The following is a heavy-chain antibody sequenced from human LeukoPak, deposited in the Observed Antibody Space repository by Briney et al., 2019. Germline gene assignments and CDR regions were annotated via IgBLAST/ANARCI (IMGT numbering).Heavy chain of an antibody. D-gene: IGHD6-13*01. CDR2: IYTSGST. Sequence: PSETLSLTCTVSGGSISSGTYYWSWIRQPAGKGLEWIGRIYTSGSTNYNPSHKSRVTISVDTSKNQFSLRLNSVTAADTAVYYCARDQQLGVIDYWGQGTLVTVSS. V-gene: IGHV4-61*02. J-gene: IGHJ4*02. CDR3: ARDQQLGVIDY. CDR1: GGSISSGTYY.